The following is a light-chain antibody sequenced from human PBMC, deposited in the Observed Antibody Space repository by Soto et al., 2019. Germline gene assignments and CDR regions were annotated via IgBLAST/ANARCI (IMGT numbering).Light chain of an antibody. J-gene: IGKJ4*01. CDR3: QQANTFLGIT. V-gene: IGKV1D-12*01. CDR2: AAS. CDR1: QGISRW. Sequence: DIQMTQSPSSVSASVGDRVTITCRARQGISRWLAWYQQKPGKAPNLLIYAASTLQTGVPSRFSGSGSGTNFTLTISSLQPEDFATYYCQQANTFLGITFGGGTKVEIK.